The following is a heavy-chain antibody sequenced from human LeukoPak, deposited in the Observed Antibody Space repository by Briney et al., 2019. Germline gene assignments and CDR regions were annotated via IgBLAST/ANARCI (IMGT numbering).Heavy chain of an antibody. Sequence: PSETLSLTCTVSGGSVSSGSYYWSWIRQPPGKGLEWIGYIYYSGSTNYNPSLKSRVTISVDTSKNQFSLKLSSVTAADTAVYYCARVARDSSGYRWFDPWGQGTLVTVSS. J-gene: IGHJ5*02. V-gene: IGHV4-61*01. CDR2: IYYSGST. D-gene: IGHD3-22*01. CDR1: GGSVSSGSYY. CDR3: ARVARDSSGYRWFDP.